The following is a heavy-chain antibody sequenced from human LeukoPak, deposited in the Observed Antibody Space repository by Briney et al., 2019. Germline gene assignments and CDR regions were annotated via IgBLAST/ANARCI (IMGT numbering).Heavy chain of an antibody. Sequence: SETLSLTCTVSGGSISSGGYYWSWIRQHPGKGLEWIGYIYYSGSTYYNPSLKSRVTISVDASKNQFSLKLSSVTAADTAVYYCARGYCSSTSCYTNWFDPWGQGTLVTVSS. J-gene: IGHJ5*02. V-gene: IGHV4-31*03. CDR3: ARGYCSSTSCYTNWFDP. D-gene: IGHD2-2*02. CDR2: IYYSGST. CDR1: GGSISSGGYY.